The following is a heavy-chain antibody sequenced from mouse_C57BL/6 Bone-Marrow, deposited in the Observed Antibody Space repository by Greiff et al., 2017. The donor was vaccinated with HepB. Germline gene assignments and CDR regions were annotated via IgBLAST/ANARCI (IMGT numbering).Heavy chain of an antibody. CDR2: IRSKSNNYAT. V-gene: IGHV10-1*01. D-gene: IGHD4-1*02. CDR1: GFSFNTYA. CDR3: VRPANWDPAWFAY. J-gene: IGHJ3*01. Sequence: EVKLMESGGGLVQPKGSLKLSCAASGFSFNTYAMNWVRQAPGKGLEWVARIRSKSNNYATYYADSVKDRFTISRDDSESMLYLQMNNLKTEDTAMYYCVRPANWDPAWFAYWGQGTLVTVSA.